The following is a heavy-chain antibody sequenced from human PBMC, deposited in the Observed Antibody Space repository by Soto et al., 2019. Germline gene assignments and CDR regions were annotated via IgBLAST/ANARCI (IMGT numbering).Heavy chain of an antibody. J-gene: IGHJ6*02. CDR1: GGSISSYY. V-gene: IGHV4-59*08. CDR3: ARQKGYYGMDV. CDR2: IYYSGST. Sequence: QVQLQESGPGLVKPSETLSLTCTVSGGSISSYYWSWIRQPPGKGLEWIGYIYYSGSTNYNPSLKSLVTISVDTSKNQFSLKLSSVTAADTAVYYCARQKGYYGMDVLGQGTTVTGSS.